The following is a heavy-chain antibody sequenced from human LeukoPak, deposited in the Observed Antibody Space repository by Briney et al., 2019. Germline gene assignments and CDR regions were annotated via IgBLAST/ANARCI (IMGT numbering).Heavy chain of an antibody. CDR2: ISSSSSLI. CDR1: GFFFSAHS. D-gene: IGHD2-2*01. J-gene: IGHJ3*02. CDR3: ARRIACSSTSCNAFDI. Sequence: GGSLRLSCAASGFFFSAHSMDWVRQAPGKGLEWVSSISSSSSLIYYADSVKGRFTISRDNAKNSLYLQMNSLRAEDTAVYYCARRIACSSTSCNAFDIWGQGTMVTVSS. V-gene: IGHV3-21*01.